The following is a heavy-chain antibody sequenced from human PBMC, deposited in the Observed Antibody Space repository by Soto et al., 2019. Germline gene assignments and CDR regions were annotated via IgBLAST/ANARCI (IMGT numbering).Heavy chain of an antibody. V-gene: IGHV4-30-2*02. CDR2: IYHSGST. Sequence: SEPLSLTCAVSGGSINSGGYSWSWVRQPPGKGLEWIGYIYHSGSTNYNPSLKSRVTISVDTSKNQFSLKLSSVTAADTAVYYCARSSGPSLYYFDYWGQGTLVTVSS. J-gene: IGHJ4*02. D-gene: IGHD3-22*01. CDR1: GGSINSGGYS. CDR3: ARSSGPSLYYFDY.